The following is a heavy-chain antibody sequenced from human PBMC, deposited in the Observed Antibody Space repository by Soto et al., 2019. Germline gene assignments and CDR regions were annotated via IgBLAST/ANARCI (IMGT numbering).Heavy chain of an antibody. CDR2: IYYSGST. V-gene: IGHV4-31*03. Sequence: QVQLQESGPGLVKPSQTLSLTCTVSGGSISSGGYYWSWIRQHPGKGLEWIGYIYYSGSTYYNPSLKRRVTISVDTSKNQFSLKLSSVTAADTAVYYCARGLRLRSSLDAFDIWGQGTMVTVSS. D-gene: IGHD5-12*01. CDR3: ARGLRLRSSLDAFDI. J-gene: IGHJ3*02. CDR1: GGSISSGGYY.